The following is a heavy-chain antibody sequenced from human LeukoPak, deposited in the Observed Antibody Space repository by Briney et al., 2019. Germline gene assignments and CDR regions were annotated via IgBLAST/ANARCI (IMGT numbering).Heavy chain of an antibody. CDR2: ISSSSSYI. CDR1: GFTFSSYG. J-gene: IGHJ4*02. D-gene: IGHD2-2*02. V-gene: IGHV3-21*01. Sequence: GRSLRLSCAASGFTFSSYGMHWVRQAPGKGLERVSSISSSSSYIYYADSVKGRFTISRDNAKNSLYLQMNSLRAEDTAVYYCARERGYCSSTSCYTVSAGARDFDYWGQGTLVTVSS. CDR3: ARERGYCSSTSCYTVSAGARDFDY.